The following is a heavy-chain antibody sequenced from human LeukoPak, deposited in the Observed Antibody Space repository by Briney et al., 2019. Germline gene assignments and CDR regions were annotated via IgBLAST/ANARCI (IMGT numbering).Heavy chain of an antibody. CDR3: ARELVPAANYYYYGMDV. V-gene: IGHV1-3*01. Sequence: ASVKVSCKASGYTFTSYAMHWVRQAPGQRLEWMGWINAGNGNTKYSQKSQGRVTITRDTSASTAYMELSSLRSEDTAVYYCARELVPAANYYYYGMDVWGKGTTVTVSS. CDR2: INAGNGNT. J-gene: IGHJ6*04. D-gene: IGHD2-2*01. CDR1: GYTFTSYA.